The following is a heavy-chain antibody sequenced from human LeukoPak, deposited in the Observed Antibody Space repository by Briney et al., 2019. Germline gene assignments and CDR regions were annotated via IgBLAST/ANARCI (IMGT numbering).Heavy chain of an antibody. Sequence: PGGSLRLSCAASGFTFSSDAMSWVRQAPGKGLEWVSAISGSGGSTYYADSVKGRFTISRDNSKNTLYLQMNSLRAEDTAVYYCAKVSGEDCGGDCYYFDYWGQGTLVTVSS. CDR2: ISGSGGST. V-gene: IGHV3-23*01. J-gene: IGHJ4*02. CDR3: AKVSGEDCGGDCYYFDY. CDR1: GFTFSSDA. D-gene: IGHD2-21*02.